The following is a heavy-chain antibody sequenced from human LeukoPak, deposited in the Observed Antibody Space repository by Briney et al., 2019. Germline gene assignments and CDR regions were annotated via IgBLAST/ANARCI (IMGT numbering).Heavy chain of an antibody. CDR2: IYYSGST. D-gene: IGHD3-22*01. Sequence: SETLSLTCTVSGGSISSYYWSWIRQPPGKGLEWIGYIYYSGSTNYNPSLKSRVTISVDTSKNQFSLNLNSVTAADTAVYYCARQVTFYYDTSGLVPYYYFDYWGQGTLVTVSS. J-gene: IGHJ4*02. CDR3: ARQVTFYYDTSGLVPYYYFDY. CDR1: GGSISSYY. V-gene: IGHV4-59*08.